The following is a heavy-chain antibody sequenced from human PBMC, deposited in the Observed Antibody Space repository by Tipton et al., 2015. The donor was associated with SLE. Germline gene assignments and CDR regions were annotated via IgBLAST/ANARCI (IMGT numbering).Heavy chain of an antibody. CDR2: IKEDGSEK. CDR3: TRVGRGWEEDY. J-gene: IGHJ4*02. V-gene: IGHV3-7*05. D-gene: IGHD6-19*01. CDR1: GFSFSIYW. Sequence: SLRLSCTASGFSFSIYWMNWVRQAPGKGPEWVGSIKEDGSEKYYVDSVKGRFTMSRDNAKNSLYLQLDSLRAEDTAKYYCTRVGRGWEEDYWGQGTLVTVSS.